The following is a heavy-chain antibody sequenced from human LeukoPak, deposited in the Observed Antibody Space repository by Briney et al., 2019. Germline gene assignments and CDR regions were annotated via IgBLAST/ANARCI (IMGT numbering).Heavy chain of an antibody. Sequence: GGSLRLSCAASGFTVSSYYMNWVRQAPGKGLEWVSVIYSDSSTYYADSVKGRFTISRDNSKNTLYLQMNSLRVEDTAVYYCARDKYGDQYYFDYWGQGTLVTVSS. D-gene: IGHD4-17*01. V-gene: IGHV3-66*01. CDR3: ARDKYGDQYYFDY. CDR1: GFTVSSYY. J-gene: IGHJ4*02. CDR2: IYSDSST.